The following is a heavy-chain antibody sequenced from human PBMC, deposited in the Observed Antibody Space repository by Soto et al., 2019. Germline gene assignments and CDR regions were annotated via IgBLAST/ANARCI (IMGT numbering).Heavy chain of an antibody. V-gene: IGHV3-23*01. Sequence: EAQLLESGGGLVQPGGSLRLSCEASGLTFNTYAMNWVRQAPGKGLEWVATITGTGGGTYYADSVKGRFTISRDNSNNRLYLQMYSLRAEDTAVYCCANRPLYYNMGVWGQVTTVTVAS. CDR3: ANRPLYYNMGV. J-gene: IGHJ6*02. CDR1: GLTFNTYA. CDR2: ITGTGGGT.